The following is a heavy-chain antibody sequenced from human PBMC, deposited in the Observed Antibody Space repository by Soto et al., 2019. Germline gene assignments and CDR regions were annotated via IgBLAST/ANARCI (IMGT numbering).Heavy chain of an antibody. D-gene: IGHD2-15*01. Sequence: QLQLQESGPGLVKPSETLSLTCTVSGGSIGSFNYFWGWIRQPPGKGLEWIGSLYYSGNTYYNPSLQSRVTISVDTSKKQCTLTLRSVTAADTAVYYCARGGGSTFNGFDPWGQGTLVTVSP. CDR2: LYYSGNT. J-gene: IGHJ5*02. CDR3: ARGGGSTFNGFDP. V-gene: IGHV4-39*01. CDR1: GGSIGSFNYF.